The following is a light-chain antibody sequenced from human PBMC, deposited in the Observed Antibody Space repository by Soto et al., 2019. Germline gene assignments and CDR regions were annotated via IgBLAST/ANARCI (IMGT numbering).Light chain of an antibody. V-gene: IGKV4-1*01. Sequence: DIVMTQSPDSLAVSLGERATINCKSSQSVLYSSNSKNYLVWYQQKPGQPPKLLLYWASTRESGVPDRFSGSGSGTDFTLTISSLQAEDVAVYYCQQYYSIPWPFGQGTKVEIK. CDR2: WAS. J-gene: IGKJ1*01. CDR3: QQYYSIPWP. CDR1: QSVLYSSNSKNY.